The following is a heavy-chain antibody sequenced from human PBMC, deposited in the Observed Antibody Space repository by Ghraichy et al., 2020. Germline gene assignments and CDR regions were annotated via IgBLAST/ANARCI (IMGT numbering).Heavy chain of an antibody. CDR2: MNASGGNR. CDR3: VRKYTGANYSLFDF. Sequence: GGSLRLSCAASGFIFRDHGMGWVRQRPGWGLEWVADMNASGGNRNYADSVKGRFTISRDIAESALYLEMNSRRGDDTAVYYWVRKYTGANYSLFDFWGRGTLITVSS. CDR1: GFIFRDHG. V-gene: IGHV3-20*04. J-gene: IGHJ4*02. D-gene: IGHD1-26*01.